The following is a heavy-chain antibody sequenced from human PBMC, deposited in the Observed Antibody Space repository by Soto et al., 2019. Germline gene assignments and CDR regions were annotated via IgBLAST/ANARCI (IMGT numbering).Heavy chain of an antibody. V-gene: IGHV1-18*01. CDR1: GYTFTGYS. Sequence: ASVKVSCKASGYTFTGYSITWVRQAPGQGLEWMGWISAYNGDTSYAQILQGRVTMTTDKSTSTVYMELRSLRSDDTAVYYCAKTSGSYFDYFEYWGQGTLVTVSS. CDR3: AKTSGSYFDYFEY. J-gene: IGHJ4*02. D-gene: IGHD3-10*01. CDR2: ISAYNGDT.